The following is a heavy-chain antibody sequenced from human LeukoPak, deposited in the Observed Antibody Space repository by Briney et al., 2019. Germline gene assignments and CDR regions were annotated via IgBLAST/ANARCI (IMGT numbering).Heavy chain of an antibody. V-gene: IGHV3-7*01. CDR1: GFTFSTYW. Sequence: GGSLRLSCVASGFTFSTYWMSWVRQAPGKGLEWVANIKEDESEKYYVDSVKGRFTISRDNAQNSLNLQMNSLRAEDTAVYYCARDRHYSGYDPRYDYWGQGTLDTVSS. CDR2: IKEDESEK. J-gene: IGHJ4*02. D-gene: IGHD5-12*01. CDR3: ARDRHYSGYDPRYDY.